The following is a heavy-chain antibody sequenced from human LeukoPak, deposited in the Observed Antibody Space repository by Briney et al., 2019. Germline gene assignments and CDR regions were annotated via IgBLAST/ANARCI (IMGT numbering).Heavy chain of an antibody. D-gene: IGHD3-10*01. J-gene: IGHJ3*02. CDR2: MNPNSGNT. CDR3: ARGSITMVRGVRSDAFDI. Sequence: GASVKVSCKASGYTFTSYDINWVRQATGQGLEWMGWMNPNSGNTGYAQKFQGRVTMTRNTSISTAYMELSSLRSEDTAVYYCARGSITMVRGVRSDAFDIWGQGTMVTVSS. CDR1: GYTFTSYD. V-gene: IGHV1-8*02.